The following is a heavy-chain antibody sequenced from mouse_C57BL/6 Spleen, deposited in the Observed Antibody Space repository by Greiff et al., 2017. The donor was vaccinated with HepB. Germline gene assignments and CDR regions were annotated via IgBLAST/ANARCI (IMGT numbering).Heavy chain of an antibody. CDR1: GFTFSDYG. D-gene: IGHD2-3*01. Sequence: EVQLVESGGGLVKPGGSLKLSCAASGFTFSDYGMHWVRQAPEKGLEWVAYISSGSSTIYYADTVKGRITISRDNAKNTLFLQMTSLRSEDTAMYYCARSDGYYYAMDYWGQGTSVTVSS. J-gene: IGHJ4*01. CDR3: ARSDGYYYAMDY. CDR2: ISSGSSTI. V-gene: IGHV5-17*01.